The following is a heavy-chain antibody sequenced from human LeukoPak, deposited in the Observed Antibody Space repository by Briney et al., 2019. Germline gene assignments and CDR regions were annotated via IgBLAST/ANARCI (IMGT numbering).Heavy chain of an antibody. V-gene: IGHV3-11*04. J-gene: IGHJ4*02. CDR1: GFTFSDYY. Sequence: GGSLRLSCAAYGFTFSDYYMSWIRQAPGKGLEWVSYISSSGSTIYYADSVKGRFTISRDNAKNSLYLQMNSLRAEDTAVYYCARKDYDFWSGYALDYWGQGTLVTVSS. D-gene: IGHD3-3*01. CDR2: ISSSGSTI. CDR3: ARKDYDFWSGYALDY.